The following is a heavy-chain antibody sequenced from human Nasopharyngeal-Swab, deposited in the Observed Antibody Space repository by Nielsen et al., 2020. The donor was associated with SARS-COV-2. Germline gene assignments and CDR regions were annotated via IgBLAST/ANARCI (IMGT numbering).Heavy chain of an antibody. CDR3: ARPYGYYYYYMDV. V-gene: IGHV3-7*03. CDR2: IKEDGDEI. J-gene: IGHJ6*03. D-gene: IGHD5-18*01. Sequence: WIRQPPGKGLEWVATIKEDGDEIYYVDSVKGRFTISRDNAKNSLDRQMSSLRADDTAVYYCARPYGYYYYYMDVWGKGTSVTVSS.